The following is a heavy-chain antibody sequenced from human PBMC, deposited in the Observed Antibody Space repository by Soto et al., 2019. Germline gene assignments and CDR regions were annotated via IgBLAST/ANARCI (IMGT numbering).Heavy chain of an antibody. CDR2: IYYSGST. V-gene: IGHV4-59*01. CDR1: GGSISSYY. Sequence: SETLSLTCTVSGGSISSYYWSWIRQPPGKGLEWIGYIYYSGSTNYSPSLKSRVTISVDTSKNQFSLKLSSVTAADTAVYYCARGGVIVVVPAAKSWFDPWGQGTLVTVSS. J-gene: IGHJ5*02. CDR3: ARGGVIVVVPAAKSWFDP. D-gene: IGHD2-2*01.